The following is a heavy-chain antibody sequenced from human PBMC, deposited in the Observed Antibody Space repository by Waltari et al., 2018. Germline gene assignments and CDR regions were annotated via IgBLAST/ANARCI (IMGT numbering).Heavy chain of an antibody. CDR2: ISGSGTTI. CDR1: GFTFSSYE. Sequence: EVQLVESGGGLVQPGGSLRLSCAASGFTFSSYEMNWVRQAPGKGLEWVSEISGSGTTIYYADSVRGRFTISRDNAKNTRYLQMNSLGVDDTAVYYCAIRFSGVFSGTYYLDYWGQGTLVTVSS. V-gene: IGHV3-48*03. CDR3: AIRFSGVFSGTYYLDY. D-gene: IGHD1-26*01. J-gene: IGHJ4*02.